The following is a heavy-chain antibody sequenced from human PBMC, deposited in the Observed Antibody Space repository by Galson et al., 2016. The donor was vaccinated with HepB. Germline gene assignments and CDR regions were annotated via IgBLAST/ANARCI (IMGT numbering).Heavy chain of an antibody. CDR3: AKGWGTESTEPYYYAGMDV. CDR2: TYYIGST. J-gene: IGHJ6*02. D-gene: IGHD3-16*01. CDR1: GYSITSGSY. V-gene: IGHV4-38-2*01. Sequence: ETLSLTCGVSGYSITSGSYWAWIRQPPGKGLEWIGSTYYIGSTSYNPSLESRVTLSVDMAKNQIFLQLSSVTAADAAVYYCAKGWGTESTEPYYYAGMDVWGQGTTVTVSS.